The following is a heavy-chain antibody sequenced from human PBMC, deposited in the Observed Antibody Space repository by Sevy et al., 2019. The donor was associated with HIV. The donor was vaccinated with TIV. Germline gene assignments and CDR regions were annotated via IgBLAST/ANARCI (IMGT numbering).Heavy chain of an antibody. CDR2: IRSKANSYAT. CDR3: TRRGYYGSWIRDY. D-gene: IGHD3-10*01. V-gene: IGHV3-73*01. Sequence: GGSLRLSCAASGFTFSGSAMHWVRQASGKGLEWVGRIRSKANSYATAYAASGKGRFTISRDDSKNTAYLEMNSLNTEDTAVYYCTRRGYYGSWIRDYWGQGTLVTVSS. CDR1: GFTFSGSA. J-gene: IGHJ4*02.